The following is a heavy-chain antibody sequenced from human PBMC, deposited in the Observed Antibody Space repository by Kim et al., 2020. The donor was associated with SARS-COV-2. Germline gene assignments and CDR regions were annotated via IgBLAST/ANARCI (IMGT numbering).Heavy chain of an antibody. CDR1: GFTFSTYA. V-gene: IGHV3-23*01. Sequence: GGSLRLSCAASGFTFSTYAMSWVRQAPGKGLEWVSTVGGSGANTYHADSAKGRFTIFRDNSKNTVDLQMNSLRAEDTAVYYFAKGRSENIAAAFNYWGQG. CDR3: AKGRSENIAAAFNY. CDR2: VGGSGANT. J-gene: IGHJ4*02. D-gene: IGHD6-13*01.